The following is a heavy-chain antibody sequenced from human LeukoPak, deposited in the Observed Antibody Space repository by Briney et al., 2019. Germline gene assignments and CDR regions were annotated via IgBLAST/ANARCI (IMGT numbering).Heavy chain of an antibody. Sequence: ASVKVSCKASGYTFSGFYVHWVRQAPGQGLEWMGIIKVSGGRTEYAQKFQGRVTVTRDMSTSTVYMELNNLRSEDTAVYYCAIRWGHWFDPWGQGTLVTVSS. V-gene: IGHV1-46*01. J-gene: IGHJ5*02. CDR3: AIRWGHWFDP. D-gene: IGHD7-27*01. CDR1: GYTFSGFY. CDR2: IKVSGGRT.